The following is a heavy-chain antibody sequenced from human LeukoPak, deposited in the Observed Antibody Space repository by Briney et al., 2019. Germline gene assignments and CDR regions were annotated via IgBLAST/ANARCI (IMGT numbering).Heavy chain of an antibody. D-gene: IGHD6-19*01. CDR3: ARNIAVAGRGDYMDV. J-gene: IGHJ6*03. CDR2: KYYSGTT. V-gene: IGHV4-39*01. Sequence: TGGSLRLSCAASGFTFSSYAMHWVRQPPGKGLEGVGSKYYSGTTYYNPSLKNRVTISVDTSKNQFSLKLSSVTAADTAVYYCARNIAVAGRGDYMDVWGKGTTVTISS. CDR1: GFTFSSYAMH.